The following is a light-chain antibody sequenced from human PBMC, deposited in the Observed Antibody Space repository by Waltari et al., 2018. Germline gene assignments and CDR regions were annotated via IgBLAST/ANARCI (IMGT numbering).Light chain of an antibody. J-gene: IGKJ1*01. CDR3: MQALQTPWT. Sequence: EIVMTQSPATLSVSPGERATLSCRASQNVTTYLAWYQQKPGQAPRLLIHRASIRATDIPGRFSGSGSGTDFTLKISRVEAEDVGVYYCMQALQTPWTFGQGTKVEIK. V-gene: IGKV3-15*01. CDR2: RAS. CDR1: QNVTTY.